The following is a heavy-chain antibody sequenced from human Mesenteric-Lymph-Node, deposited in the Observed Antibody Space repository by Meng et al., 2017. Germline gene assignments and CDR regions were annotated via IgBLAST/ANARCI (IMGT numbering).Heavy chain of an antibody. CDR3: ARSGSGSYYFDY. V-gene: IGHV4-31*03. CDR2: IYYSGST. CDR1: GGSIRSGGYY. Sequence: QVQLQGSGPGLVKPSQTLSLPCTVSGGSIRSGGYYWSWIRQPPGKGLEWIGNIYYSGSTYYNPSLKSRVTISVDTSKNQFSLKLSSVTAADTAVYYCARSGSGSYYFDYWGQGTLVTVSS. D-gene: IGHD1-26*01. J-gene: IGHJ4*02.